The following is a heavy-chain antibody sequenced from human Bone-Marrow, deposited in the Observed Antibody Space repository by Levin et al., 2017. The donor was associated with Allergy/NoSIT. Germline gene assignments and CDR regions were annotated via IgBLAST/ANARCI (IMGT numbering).Heavy chain of an antibody. CDR3: ATETPEPGRAFDV. J-gene: IGHJ3*01. Sequence: GGSLRLSCVASGFAFSGYGMHWVRQAPGKGLEWVAIIWHDGSNQYYTDSVKGRFAISRDNSKNTLSLQMDSLRADDTAVYYCATETPEPGRAFDVWGQGTTVTVSA. CDR1: GFAFSGYG. CDR2: IWHDGSNQ. V-gene: IGHV3-33*03.